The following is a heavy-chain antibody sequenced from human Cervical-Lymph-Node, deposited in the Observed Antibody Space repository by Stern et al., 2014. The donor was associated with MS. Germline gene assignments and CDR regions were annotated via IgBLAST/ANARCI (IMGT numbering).Heavy chain of an antibody. CDR2: IYPGESDN. J-gene: IGHJ3*02. Sequence: EVQLVESGAEVKKPGESLKISCKASGYTFTTYWIGWVRQMPGKGLEWMGIIYPGESDNRYSPSFQGQVTLSDDKANTTAYLQWSSLKASNPAMYYGASPYCTDTACYSLDAFEIWGQGTMVIVSS. D-gene: IGHD2-21*02. CDR1: GYTFTTYW. V-gene: IGHV5-51*03. CDR3: ASPYCTDTACYSLDAFEI.